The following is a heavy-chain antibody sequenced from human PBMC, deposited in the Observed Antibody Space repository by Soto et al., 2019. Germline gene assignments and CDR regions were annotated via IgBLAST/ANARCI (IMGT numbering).Heavy chain of an antibody. Sequence: QVQLVQSGAEVKKPGASVKVSCKASGYTFTGYYMHWVLQAPGQGLEWMGWINPNSGGTNYAQKFQGWVTMPRDTSISTAYMELSRLRSDDTAVYYCARVFAGGNYAFDIWGQGTMVTVSS. CDR1: GYTFTGYY. CDR2: INPNSGGT. V-gene: IGHV1-2*04. J-gene: IGHJ3*02. D-gene: IGHD3-16*01. CDR3: ARVFAGGNYAFDI.